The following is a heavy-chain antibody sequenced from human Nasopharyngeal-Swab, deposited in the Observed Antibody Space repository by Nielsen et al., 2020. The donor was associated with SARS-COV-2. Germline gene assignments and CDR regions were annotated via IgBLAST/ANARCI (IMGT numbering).Heavy chain of an antibody. CDR3: IKGGPTYDSGAYYYYDVRYTGDS. Sequence: ASVKVSCKASGYTFTSYDINWVRQATGQGLEWMGWMNTNSGNTGYAQKFQGRVTMTRSTSISTAYMELSSLRSEDTAIYYCIKGGPTYDSGAYYYYDVRYTGDSWGQGTLVTVSS. V-gene: IGHV1-8*01. CDR1: GYTFTSYD. D-gene: IGHD3-22*01. CDR2: MNTNSGNT. J-gene: IGHJ4*02.